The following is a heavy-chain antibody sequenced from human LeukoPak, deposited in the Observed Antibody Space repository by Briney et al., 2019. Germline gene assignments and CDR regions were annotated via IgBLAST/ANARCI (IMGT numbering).Heavy chain of an antibody. J-gene: IGHJ4*02. CDR3: ARGGNSDY. D-gene: IGHD4-23*01. CDR2: IKQDGSEK. V-gene: IGHV3-7*01. CDR1: GFTFRSYS. Sequence: PGGSLRLSCVASGFTFRSYSMNWVRQAPGGGLEWVANIKQDGSEKYYVDSVKGRFTISRDNAKNSLHLQMNSLRAEDTAVYYCARGGNSDYWGQGTLVTVSS.